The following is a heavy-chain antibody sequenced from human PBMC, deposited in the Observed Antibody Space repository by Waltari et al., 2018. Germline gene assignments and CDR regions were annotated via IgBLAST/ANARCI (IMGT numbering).Heavy chain of an antibody. V-gene: IGHV4-59*01. Sequence: QVQLQESGPGLVKPSETLSLTCTVAGGSISSYYWSWIRQPPGKGLEWIGYIYYSGSTNYNPSLKSRVTISVDTSKNQFSLKLSSVTAADTAVYYCARDRGGYLNAFDIWGQGTMVTVSS. CDR3: ARDRGGYLNAFDI. CDR2: IYYSGST. J-gene: IGHJ3*02. CDR1: GGSISSYY. D-gene: IGHD5-12*01.